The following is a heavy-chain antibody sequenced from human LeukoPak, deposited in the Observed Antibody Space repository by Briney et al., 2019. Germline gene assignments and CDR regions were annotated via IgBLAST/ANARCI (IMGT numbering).Heavy chain of an antibody. J-gene: IGHJ5*02. CDR3: ARESGTVGWFDP. V-gene: IGHV1-46*01. CDR2: INPSVGST. CDR1: GYTFTSYY. D-gene: IGHD1-1*01. Sequence: ASVKVSCKASGYTFTSYYMHWVRQAPGQGLEWMGIINPSVGSTSYAQKFQGRVTMTRDTSTSTVYMELSSLRSEDTAVYYCARESGTVGWFDPWGQGTLVTVSS.